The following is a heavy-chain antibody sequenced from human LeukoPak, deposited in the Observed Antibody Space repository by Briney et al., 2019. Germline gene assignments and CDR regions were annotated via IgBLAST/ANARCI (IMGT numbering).Heavy chain of an antibody. V-gene: IGHV3-30*18. CDR1: GFTFSSYG. D-gene: IGHD6-6*01. Sequence: GGSLRLSCAASGFTFSSYGMHWVRQAPGKGLEWVAVISYDGSNKYYADSVKGRFTISRDNSKNTLYLQMNSLRAEDTAVYYCAKDWGYGSSSTPLDYWGQGTLVTVSS. J-gene: IGHJ4*02. CDR2: ISYDGSNK. CDR3: AKDWGYGSSSTPLDY.